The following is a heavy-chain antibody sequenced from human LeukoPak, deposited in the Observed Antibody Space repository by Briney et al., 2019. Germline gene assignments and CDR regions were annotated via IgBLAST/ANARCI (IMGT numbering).Heavy chain of an antibody. CDR3: GRGGYSVIDY. V-gene: IGHV4-59*08. Sequence: SETLSLTCTVSSGSISSYYWTWIRQPPGKGLEWIGYIFYTGSTNYNPSLKSRVTMSVDTSKNQFSLKLSSVTAADTAVYYCGRGGYSVIDYWGQGTLVTVSS. CDR1: SGSISSYY. J-gene: IGHJ4*02. D-gene: IGHD5-18*01. CDR2: IFYTGST.